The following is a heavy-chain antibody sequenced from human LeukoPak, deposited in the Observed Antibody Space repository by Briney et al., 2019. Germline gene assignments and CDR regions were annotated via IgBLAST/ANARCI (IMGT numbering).Heavy chain of an antibody. Sequence: GGSLRLSCAASGFTFSSYGMHWVRQAPGKGLEWVAVIWYDGSNKYYAGSVRGRFAISRDNSENTLYLQMNSLRTEDTAVYYCARDLTANWSFDYCGQGTLVTVSS. V-gene: IGHV3-30*19. CDR3: ARDLTANWSFDY. CDR2: IWYDGSNK. D-gene: IGHD1-1*01. J-gene: IGHJ4*02. CDR1: GFTFSSYG.